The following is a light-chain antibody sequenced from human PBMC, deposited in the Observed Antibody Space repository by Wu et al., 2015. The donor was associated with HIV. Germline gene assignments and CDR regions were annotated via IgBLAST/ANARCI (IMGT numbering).Light chain of an antibody. J-gene: IGKJ1*01. CDR3: QQYNNWPRT. CDR2: GAS. Sequence: EIVMTQSPATLSVSPGERATLSCRASQSVSSNLAWYQQKPGQAPRLLIYGASTRATGIPARFSGSGSGTEFTLTISSPQSEDFAVYYCQQYNNWPRTFGRRTEGGNQT. CDR1: QSVSSN. V-gene: IGKV3-15*01.